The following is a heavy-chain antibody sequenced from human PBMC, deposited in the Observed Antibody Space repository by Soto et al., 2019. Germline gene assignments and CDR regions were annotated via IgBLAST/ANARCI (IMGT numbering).Heavy chain of an antibody. V-gene: IGHV1-3*04. J-gene: IGHJ4*02. Sequence: ASVKVSCKASGYTFTTYAMHWVRQAPGQRLEWMGWINTGNGNTKYSQKYQDRVTITRDTSASTAHMELSSLRSEDTAVYYCAREWLELGGLVWFDYWGQGTLVTVSS. D-gene: IGHD1-26*01. CDR2: INTGNGNT. CDR1: GYTFTTYA. CDR3: AREWLELGGLVWFDY.